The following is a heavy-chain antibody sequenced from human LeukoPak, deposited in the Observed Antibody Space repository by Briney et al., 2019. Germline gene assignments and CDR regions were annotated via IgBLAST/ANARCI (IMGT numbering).Heavy chain of an antibody. J-gene: IGHJ4*02. V-gene: IGHV3-48*01. CDR2: ISSSSSTI. CDR3: AKALIVVVPAAPDY. Sequence: PGGSPRLSCAASGFTFSSYSMNWVRQAPGKGLEWVSYISSSSSTIYYADSVKGRFTISRDNAKNSLYLQMNSLRAEDTAVYYCAKALIVVVPAAPDYWGQGTLVTVSS. D-gene: IGHD2-2*01. CDR1: GFTFSSYS.